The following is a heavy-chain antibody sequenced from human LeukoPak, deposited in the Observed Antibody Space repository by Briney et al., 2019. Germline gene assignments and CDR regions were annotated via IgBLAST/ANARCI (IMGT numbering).Heavy chain of an antibody. CDR1: GYTFTSYG. V-gene: IGHV1-18*01. CDR3: ARDHYDSSSSDAFDI. J-gene: IGHJ3*02. CDR2: ISAYNGNT. Sequence: ASVKVSCKASGYTFTSYGISWVRQAPGQGLEWMGWISAYNGNTNYAQKLQGRVTMTTDTSTSTAYMELRSLRSDDTAVYYCARDHYDSSSSDAFDIWGQGTMVTVSS. D-gene: IGHD3-22*01.